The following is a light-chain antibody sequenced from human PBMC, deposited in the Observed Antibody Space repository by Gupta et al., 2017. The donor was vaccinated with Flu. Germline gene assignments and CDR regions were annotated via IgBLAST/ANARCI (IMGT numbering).Light chain of an antibody. J-gene: IGKJ2*01. CDR2: GAS. CDR3: QQYGASPPRYT. Sequence: LSLSPGESATLFCRASQNIGRTSLAWYRQSPGQGPSLLIYGASRRATGIPDRFSGTGSGTDFTLTISRLEPEDSAVYYCQQYGASPPRYTFGQGTKLEIK. CDR1: QNIGRTS. V-gene: IGKV3-20*01.